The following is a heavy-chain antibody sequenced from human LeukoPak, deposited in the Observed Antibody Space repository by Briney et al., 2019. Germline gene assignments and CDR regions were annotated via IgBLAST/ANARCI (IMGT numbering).Heavy chain of an antibody. CDR2: ISSTSTYI. CDR3: ARFETVAAKPFEY. CDR1: GFTISDYS. V-gene: IGHV3-21*01. J-gene: IGHJ4*02. D-gene: IGHD6-19*01. Sequence: PGGSLRLSCAASGFTISDYSVNWVRQAPGKGLAWVPSISSTSTYILYADSVKGRFTISRDNARNSLYLQMNSLRAEDTAVYYCARFETVAAKPFEYWGQGTLVTVSS.